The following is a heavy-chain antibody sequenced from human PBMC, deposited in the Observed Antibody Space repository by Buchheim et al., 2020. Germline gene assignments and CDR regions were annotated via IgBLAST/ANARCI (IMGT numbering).Heavy chain of an antibody. CDR2: ISYSGST. V-gene: IGHV4-39*07. J-gene: IGHJ4*02. Sequence: QLQLQESGPGLVKPSETLSLTCSVSVGSISSSSYYWGWIHQPPGMGLEWIGSISYSGSTSYNPSLTRRVTISMDASKNQFSLKLSAVTAADTGVYYCARISGSYWYWGQGTL. D-gene: IGHD1-26*01. CDR1: VGSISSSSYY. CDR3: ARISGSYWY.